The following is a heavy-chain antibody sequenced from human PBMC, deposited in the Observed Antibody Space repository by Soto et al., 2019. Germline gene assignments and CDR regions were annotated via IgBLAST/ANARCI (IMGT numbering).Heavy chain of an antibody. V-gene: IGHV1-18*01. Sequence: ASVKVSCKASGYTFTSYGISWMRQAPGQGLEWMGWISAYNGNTNYAQKLQGRVTMTTDTSTSTAYMELRSLRSDDTAVYYCARAHYYYYYMDVWGKGTTVTVSS. CDR2: ISAYNGNT. CDR1: GYTFTSYG. J-gene: IGHJ6*03. CDR3: ARAHYYYYYMDV.